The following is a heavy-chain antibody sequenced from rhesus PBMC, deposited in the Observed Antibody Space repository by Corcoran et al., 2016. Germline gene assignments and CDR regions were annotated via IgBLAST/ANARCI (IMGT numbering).Heavy chain of an antibody. CDR1: GCTFSDHY. CDR3: TRWGDY. V-gene: IGHV3-184*01. J-gene: IGHJ4*01. D-gene: IGHD3-34*01. CDR2: IRSKAYGGTA. Sequence: EVQLVESGGGLVQPGGSLRLSCAASGCTFSDHYMYWVRQAPGTGLEWVGFIRSKAYGGTAEYAASVKGRFTISRDDSKSIAYLQMNSLKTEDTAVYYCTRWGDYWGQGVLVTVSS.